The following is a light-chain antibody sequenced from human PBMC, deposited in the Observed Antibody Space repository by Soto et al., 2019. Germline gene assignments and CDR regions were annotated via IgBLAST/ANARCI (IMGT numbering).Light chain of an antibody. CDR2: DAS. J-gene: IGKJ4*01. CDR3: QQRSNWPLT. Sequence: IVLTQSPGTLSLSPWERATLSCRASQSLTSRYLAWYQQKPGQAPRLLIYDASNRATGIPARFSGSGSGTDFTLTISSLEPEDFAVYYCQQRSNWPLTFGGGTKVDIK. CDR1: QSLTSRY. V-gene: IGKV3D-20*02.